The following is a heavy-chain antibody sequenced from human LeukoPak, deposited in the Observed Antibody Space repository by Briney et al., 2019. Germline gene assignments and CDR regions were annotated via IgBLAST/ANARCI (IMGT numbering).Heavy chain of an antibody. CDR2: IIPIFGTA. CDR3: ARAQTDFWSGYFLSPVKYGMDV. CDR1: GGTFSSYA. D-gene: IGHD3-3*01. V-gene: IGHV1-69*13. J-gene: IGHJ6*02. Sequence: GASVKVSCKASGGTFSSYAISWVRQAPGQGLEWMGGIIPIFGTANYAQKFQGRVTITADESTSTAYMELSSLRSEDTAVYYCARAQTDFWSGYFLSPVKYGMDVWGQGTTVTVSS.